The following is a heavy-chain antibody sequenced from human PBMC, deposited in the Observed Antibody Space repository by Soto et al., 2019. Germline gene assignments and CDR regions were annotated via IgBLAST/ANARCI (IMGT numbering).Heavy chain of an antibody. J-gene: IGHJ4*02. CDR2: ISGSGGST. CDR1: GFPFSSYA. Sequence: PGGSLRLSCAASGFPFSSYAMNWVRQAPGKGLEWVSAISGSGGSTYYADSVKGRFTISRDSSKNTLYLQMNSLRAEDTAVYYCAKERYCSSTSCYMGFDYWGQGTLVTVSS. V-gene: IGHV3-23*01. D-gene: IGHD2-2*02. CDR3: AKERYCSSTSCYMGFDY.